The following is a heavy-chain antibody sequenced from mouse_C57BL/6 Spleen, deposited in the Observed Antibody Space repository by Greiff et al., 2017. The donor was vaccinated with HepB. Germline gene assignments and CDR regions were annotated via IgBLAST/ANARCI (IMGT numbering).Heavy chain of an antibody. CDR1: GFSLTSYG. D-gene: IGHD3-3*01. Sequence: QVQLQQSGPGLVQPSQSLSITCTVSGFSLTSYGVHWVRQSPGKGLEWLGVIWSGGSTDYNAAFISRLSISKDNSTSQVFFKMNSLQADDTAIYYCARNGLGYYAMDYWGQGTSVTVSS. V-gene: IGHV2-2*01. CDR2: IWSGGST. CDR3: ARNGLGYYAMDY. J-gene: IGHJ4*01.